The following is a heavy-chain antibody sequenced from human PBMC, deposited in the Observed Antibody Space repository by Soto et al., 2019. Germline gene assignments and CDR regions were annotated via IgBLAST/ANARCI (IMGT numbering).Heavy chain of an antibody. CDR2: MNPNSGNT. Sequence: QVQLEQSGAEVKKPGASVKVSCKASGYTFTSYDINWVRQATGQGLEWMGWMNPNSGNTGYAQKFQGRVTMTRNTSITTAYMELSSLRSEDTAVYYCARGVTGSSWGDYYHYMDVWGKGTTVTVSS. V-gene: IGHV1-8*01. CDR3: ARGVTGSSWGDYYHYMDV. D-gene: IGHD6-13*01. J-gene: IGHJ6*03. CDR1: GYTFTSYD.